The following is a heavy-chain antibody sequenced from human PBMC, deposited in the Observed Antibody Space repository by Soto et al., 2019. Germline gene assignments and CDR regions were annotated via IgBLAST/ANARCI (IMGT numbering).Heavy chain of an antibody. Sequence: QLVESGGGLIQPGGSLRLSCAASGFTVSSNYMTWVRQAPGKGLEWVSVIYSGGSTYFADSVKGRFTISRDNSKNPVYLQMNSLRAEDTAMYYCARGLVWFGELSGFDYWGQGTLVTVSS. CDR2: IYSGGST. D-gene: IGHD3-10*01. V-gene: IGHV3-53*01. CDR1: GFTVSSNY. CDR3: ARGLVWFGELSGFDY. J-gene: IGHJ4*02.